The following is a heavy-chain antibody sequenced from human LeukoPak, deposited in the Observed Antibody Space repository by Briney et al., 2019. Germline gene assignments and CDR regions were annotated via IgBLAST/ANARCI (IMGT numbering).Heavy chain of an antibody. Sequence: PGGSLTLSCAASGVTLRNYAMTWIRQAPGKGLQWVSVISGDGESTYYAASVRGRFTISRDNSKNTMYLQMNNLRAEDTAIYYCAKDRDCSSTGCYVFANWGQGTLVTVSS. CDR3: AKDRDCSSTGCYVFAN. V-gene: IGHV3-23*01. J-gene: IGHJ4*02. D-gene: IGHD2-2*01. CDR2: ISGDGEST. CDR1: GVTLRNYA.